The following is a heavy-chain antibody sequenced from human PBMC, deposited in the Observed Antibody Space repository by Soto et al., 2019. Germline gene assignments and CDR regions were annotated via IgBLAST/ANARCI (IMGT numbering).Heavy chain of an antibody. CDR1: GESFSGYY. Sequence: RSATLSLTCAAYGESFSGYYWSWIRQPPGKGTAWIGEITHRGSTNYNPSLKGRVTISVDTSKKQFSLKLSSVTAPDTAVYYSRRSNWFEPWEQRTLVTVSS. CDR2: ITHRGST. J-gene: IGHJ5*02. V-gene: IGHV4-34*01. CDR3: RRSNWFEP.